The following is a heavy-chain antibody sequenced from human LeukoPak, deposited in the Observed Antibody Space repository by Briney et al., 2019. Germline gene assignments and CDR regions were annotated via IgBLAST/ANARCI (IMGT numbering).Heavy chain of an antibody. CDR2: IYYSGST. CDR3: SGQVSYYYGMDV. D-gene: IGHD3-10*01. CDR1: GGSVSSGSYY. Sequence: PSETLSLTCTVSGGSVSSGSYYWSWIRQPPGKGLEWNGYIYYSGSTNYNPSLKSRVTISVDTSKNQFSLKLSSVTAADAAVYYCSGQVSYYYGMDVWGKGTTVTVS. J-gene: IGHJ6*04. V-gene: IGHV4-61*01.